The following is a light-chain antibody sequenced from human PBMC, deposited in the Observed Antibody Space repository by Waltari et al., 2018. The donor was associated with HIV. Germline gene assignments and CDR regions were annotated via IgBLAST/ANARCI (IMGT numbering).Light chain of an antibody. J-gene: IGLJ3*02. CDR1: KIGSKS. CDR3: QVWDTSGDPWV. CDR2: DGT. Sequence: SYVLTQPPSVSVAPGQTARTTCGGNKIGSKSVNWYQEKPGKAPVLVVYDGTDRPSGIPERFTVSISGNTATLTISRVEAEDEADYYCQVWDTSGDPWVFGGGTKLTVL. V-gene: IGLV3-21*02.